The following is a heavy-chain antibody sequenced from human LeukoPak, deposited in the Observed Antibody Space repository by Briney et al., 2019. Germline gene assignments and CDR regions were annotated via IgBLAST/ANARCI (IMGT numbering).Heavy chain of an antibody. J-gene: IGHJ4*02. CDR2: ITGSGVGT. Sequence: GSLRLSCAASGFTFSSYAMSWVRQAPGKGLEWVSAITGSGVGTYYADSVKGRFTISRDNSKNTLYLQMNGLRAEDTAVYYCARGWAVNYWGQGTQVTVSS. V-gene: IGHV3-23*01. CDR3: ARGWAVNY. CDR1: GFTFSSYA. D-gene: IGHD6-13*01.